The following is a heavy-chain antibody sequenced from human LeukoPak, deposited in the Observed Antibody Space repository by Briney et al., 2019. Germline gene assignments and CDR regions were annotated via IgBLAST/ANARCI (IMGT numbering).Heavy chain of an antibody. CDR1: GFTFSRYA. V-gene: IGHV3-64D*09. CDR3: VKDVGGSYAFDY. D-gene: IGHD1-26*01. J-gene: IGHJ4*02. Sequence: TGGSLRLSGSASGFTFSRYAMHWVRQAPGKGLEYVSGINDNGGRTHYGDSVKGRFSISRDNSKNTLHLQMSTLRAEDTALYYCVKDVGGSYAFDYWGQGILVTVAS. CDR2: INDNGGRT.